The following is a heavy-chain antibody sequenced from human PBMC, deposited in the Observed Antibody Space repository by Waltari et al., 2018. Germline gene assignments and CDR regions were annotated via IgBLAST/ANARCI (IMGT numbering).Heavy chain of an antibody. D-gene: IGHD5-12*01. Sequence: EVQLVESGGGLVQPGGSLRLTCAASGITVSNSYMSWVRQAPGMGLEWVSVIYSDGNTYYADSVKGRFTISRDSSKNTLFLQMNSLRVEDTAVYYCARDGYIGRAGYWGQGALVTVSS. V-gene: IGHV3-66*01. CDR1: GITVSNSY. CDR2: IYSDGNT. J-gene: IGHJ4*02. CDR3: ARDGYIGRAGY.